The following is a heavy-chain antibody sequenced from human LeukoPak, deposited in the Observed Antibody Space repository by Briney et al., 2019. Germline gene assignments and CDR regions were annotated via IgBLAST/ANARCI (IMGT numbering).Heavy chain of an antibody. Sequence: GGSLRLSCAASGFIFSDYYTSWIRRAPGKGLEWVSYISSSGSTIYYADSVKGRFTISRDNSKNTLYLQMNSLRAEDTAVYYCAKDKGGGCFDYWGQGTLVTVSS. V-gene: IGHV3-11*04. D-gene: IGHD6-19*01. J-gene: IGHJ4*02. CDR3: AKDKGGGCFDY. CDR1: GFIFSDYY. CDR2: ISSSGSTI.